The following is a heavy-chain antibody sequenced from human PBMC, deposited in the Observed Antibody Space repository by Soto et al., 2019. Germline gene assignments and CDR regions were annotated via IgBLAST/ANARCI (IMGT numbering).Heavy chain of an antibody. CDR1: GGTFSSYA. D-gene: IGHD1-26*01. Sequence: SVKVSCKASGGTFSSYAISWVRQAPGQGLEWMGGIIPIFGTANYAQKFQGRVTITADESTSTAYMELSSLRSEDTAVYYCARDGSYSGPFDYWGQGTLVTVSS. CDR2: IIPIFGTA. CDR3: ARDGSYSGPFDY. V-gene: IGHV1-69*13. J-gene: IGHJ4*02.